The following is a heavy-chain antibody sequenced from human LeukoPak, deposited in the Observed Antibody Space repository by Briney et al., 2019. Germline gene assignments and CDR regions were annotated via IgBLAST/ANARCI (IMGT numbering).Heavy chain of an antibody. CDR2: IYYSGTT. CDR3: ARVWSATFYYFVY. CDR1: GGSIDSSNFY. J-gene: IGHJ4*02. V-gene: IGHV4-39*07. D-gene: IGHD3-3*01. Sequence: PSETLSLTCTVSGGSIDSSNFYWGWIRQPTGKGLEWIGIIYYSGTTYYNPSLKSRVTISVDTSKNQFSLKLSSVTAADTAVYYCARVWSATFYYFVYWGQGTLVTVSS.